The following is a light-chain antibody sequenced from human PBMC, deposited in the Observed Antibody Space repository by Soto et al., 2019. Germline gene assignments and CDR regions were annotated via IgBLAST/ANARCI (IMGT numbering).Light chain of an antibody. CDR1: QSVLFSSNNKNF. CDR2: WES. Sequence: DIVMTQSPDSLAVSLGERATINCKSSQSVLFSSNNKNFLAWYQQQQGQHPKLLIYWESTRESGVPDRFSCSGSGTTVTLTSSSSQAEDVAVYSCRQYYSTPDTFGQGTTVEIK. V-gene: IGKV4-1*01. CDR3: RQYYSTPDT. J-gene: IGKJ1*01.